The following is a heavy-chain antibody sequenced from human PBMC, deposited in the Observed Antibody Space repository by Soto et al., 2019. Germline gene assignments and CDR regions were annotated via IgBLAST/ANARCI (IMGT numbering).Heavy chain of an antibody. Sequence: PSETLSLTCTVSGGSISSVDYFWSWIRQPPGEGLEWIGSIYNSGSTYYNPSLKSQATISADSSMNLFSLKLNSVAAAYSSVYYCYRDARCGYTYGLGCFDPWGQGTPVTVSS. CDR2: IYNSGST. V-gene: IGHV4-30-4*01. D-gene: IGHD5-18*01. J-gene: IGHJ5*02. CDR3: YRDARCGYTYGLGCFDP. CDR1: GGSISSVDYF.